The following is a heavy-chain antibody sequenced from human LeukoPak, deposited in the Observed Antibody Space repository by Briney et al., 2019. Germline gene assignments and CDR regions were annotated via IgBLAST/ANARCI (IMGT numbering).Heavy chain of an antibody. Sequence: GGSLRLSCVASGFPFDDYGMHWVRQAPGKGLVWVSRINTDGSSTSYADSVKGRFTISRDNAKNTLYLQMNSLRAEDTAVYYCARNPGDGYNLWGQGTLVTVSS. CDR3: ARNPGDGYNL. D-gene: IGHD5-24*01. CDR2: INTDGSST. V-gene: IGHV3-74*01. CDR1: GFPFDDYG. J-gene: IGHJ5*02.